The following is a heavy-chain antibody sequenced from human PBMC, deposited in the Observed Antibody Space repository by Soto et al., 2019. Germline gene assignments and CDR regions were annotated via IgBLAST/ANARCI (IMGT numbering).Heavy chain of an antibody. V-gene: IGHV3-30-3*01. J-gene: IGHJ4*02. CDR2: VSHDGSNK. D-gene: IGHD6-25*01. CDR1: GFSFSSCA. CDR3: ARLSIAAPGIAYYFDY. Sequence: QVQLVESGGGVVQPGRSLRLSCAASGFSFSSCAMHWVRQAPGKGLEWVAVVSHDGSNKYYADSVKGRVTISRDNSLNTAHLHTNSLTPADTAVYYYARLSIAAPGIAYYFDYWGQGTLVTVSS.